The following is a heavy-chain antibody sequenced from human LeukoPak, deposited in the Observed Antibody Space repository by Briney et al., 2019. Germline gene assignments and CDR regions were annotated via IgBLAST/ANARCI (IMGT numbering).Heavy chain of an antibody. D-gene: IGHD4-17*01. CDR2: INPSGGST. J-gene: IGHJ4*02. CDR3: AGGSAYGDYVSSCLGY. CDR1: GYTFTSYY. V-gene: IGHV1-46*01. Sequence: ASVKVSCKASGYTFTSYYMHWVRQAPGQGLEWMGIINPSGGSTSYAQKFQGRVTMTRDMSTSTVYMELSSLRSEDTAVYYCAGGSAYGDYVSSCLGYWGQGTLVAVSS.